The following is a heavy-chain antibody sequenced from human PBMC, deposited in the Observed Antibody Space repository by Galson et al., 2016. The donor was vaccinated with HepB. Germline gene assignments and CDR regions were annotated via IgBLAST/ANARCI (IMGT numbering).Heavy chain of an antibody. CDR2: IKLDGSEQ. CDR3: ARRTAARGLAFDI. V-gene: IGHV3-7*03. CDR1: GFTFSRYW. J-gene: IGHJ3*02. Sequence: SLRLSCAASGFTFSRYWMAWVRQAPGKGLEWVANIKLDGSEQYYVDFVRGRFTISRDNAKNSLYLEMNSLRVEDTAVYYCARRTAARGLAFDIWGHGTMVTVSS. D-gene: IGHD6-6*01.